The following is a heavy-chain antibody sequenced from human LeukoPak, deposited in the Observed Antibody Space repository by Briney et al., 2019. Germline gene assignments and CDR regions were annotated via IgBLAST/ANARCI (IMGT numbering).Heavy chain of an antibody. CDR1: GGSISSGDYY. Sequence: SETLSLTCTVSGGSISSGDYYWSWIRQPPGKGLEWIGYIYYSGSTYYNPSLKSRVTISVDTSKNQFSLKLSSVTAADTAVYYCARVRRHYDFWSGPDLYYMDVWGKGTTVTVSS. D-gene: IGHD3-3*01. J-gene: IGHJ6*03. V-gene: IGHV4-30-4*01. CDR2: IYYSGST. CDR3: ARVRRHYDFWSGPDLYYMDV.